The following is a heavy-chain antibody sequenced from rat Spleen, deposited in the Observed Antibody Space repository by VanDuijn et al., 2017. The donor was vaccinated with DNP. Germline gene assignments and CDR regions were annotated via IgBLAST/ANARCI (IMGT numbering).Heavy chain of an antibody. J-gene: IGHJ3*01. D-gene: IGHD1-12*02. CDR3: ARSNYDGSYYHGWFAN. Sequence: EVQLQESGPGLVKPSQSLSLTCSVTGYSITSNYWGWIREFPGNKMEWIGHISYSGGTSYNPSLKSRISITRDTSKNQFFLQLNSVTTEDTATYFCARSNYDGSYYHGWFANWGQGTLVTVSS. CDR1: GYSITSNY. V-gene: IGHV3-1*01. CDR2: ISYSGGT.